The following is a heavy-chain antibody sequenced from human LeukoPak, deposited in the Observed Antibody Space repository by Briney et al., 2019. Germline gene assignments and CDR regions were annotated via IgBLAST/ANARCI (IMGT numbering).Heavy chain of an antibody. J-gene: IGHJ4*02. CDR3: AREGPRVAVAGLLDFDY. V-gene: IGHV3-7*03. CDR1: GFTVSSYW. D-gene: IGHD6-19*01. CDR2: IKQDGSEK. Sequence: GGSLRLSCAASGFTVSSYWMSWVRQAAGKGLEWVANIKQDGSEKYYVDSVKGRFTISRDNAKNSLYLQMNSLRAEDTAVYYCAREGPRVAVAGLLDFDYWGQGTLVTVSS.